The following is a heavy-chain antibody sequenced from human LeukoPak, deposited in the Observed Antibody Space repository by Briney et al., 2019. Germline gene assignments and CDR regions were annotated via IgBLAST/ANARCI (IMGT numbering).Heavy chain of an antibody. CDR2: IWYDGSNK. D-gene: IGHD2-15*01. CDR3: ARDRGGSCFDY. J-gene: IGHJ4*02. Sequence: GGSLRLSCAASGFTFSSYGMHWVRQAPGKGLEWVAVIWYDGSNKYYADSVKGRFTISRDNSKNTLYLQMNSLRAEDTAVYYCARDRGGSCFDYWGQGTLVTVSS. CDR1: GFTFSSYG. V-gene: IGHV3-33*01.